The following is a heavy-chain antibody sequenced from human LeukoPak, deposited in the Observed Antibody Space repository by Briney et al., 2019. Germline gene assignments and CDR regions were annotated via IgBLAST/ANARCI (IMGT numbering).Heavy chain of an antibody. D-gene: IGHD3-10*01. CDR1: GYTFTSYG. J-gene: IGHJ4*02. CDR3: ARVITMVRGPNRHFDY. V-gene: IGHV1-18*04. Sequence: GASVKVSCKASGYTFTSYGISWVRQAPGQGLEWMGWISAYNGNTNYAQKLQGRVTMTTDTSTSTAYMELRSLRSDDTAVYYCARVITMVRGPNRHFDYWGQGTLVTVSS. CDR2: ISAYNGNT.